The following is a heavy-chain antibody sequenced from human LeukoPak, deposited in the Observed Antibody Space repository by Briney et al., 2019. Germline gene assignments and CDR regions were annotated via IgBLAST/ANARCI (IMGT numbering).Heavy chain of an antibody. CDR2: ISGGGSST. CDR3: AKVFESVVTPNDY. D-gene: IGHD4-23*01. J-gene: IGHJ4*02. Sequence: GSLRLSCAASGFTFSTYAMTWVRQAPGKGLDWVSAISGGGSSTYYADSVKGRFTISRDNSKNTLYLQMNSLRAEDTAVYYCAKVFESVVTPNDYWGQGTLVTVSS. V-gene: IGHV3-23*01. CDR1: GFTFSTYA.